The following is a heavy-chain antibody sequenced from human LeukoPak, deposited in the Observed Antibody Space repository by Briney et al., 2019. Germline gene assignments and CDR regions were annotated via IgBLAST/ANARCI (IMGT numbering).Heavy chain of an antibody. V-gene: IGHV3-13*01. CDR3: ARAYDSSGYYAYYYGMDV. D-gene: IGHD3-22*01. CDR2: IGTAGDT. Sequence: PGGSLRLSCAASGFTFSSYDMHWVRHATGKGLEWVSAIGTAGDTYYPGSVKGRFTISRENAKNSLYLQMNSPRAEDTAVYYCARAYDSSGYYAYYYGMDVWGQGTTVTVSS. J-gene: IGHJ6*02. CDR1: GFTFSSYD.